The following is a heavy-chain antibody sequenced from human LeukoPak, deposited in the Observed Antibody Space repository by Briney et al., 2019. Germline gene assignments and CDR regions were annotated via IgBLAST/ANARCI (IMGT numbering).Heavy chain of an antibody. CDR3: ARGGGSYGFFDY. J-gene: IGHJ4*02. CDR2: IYYSGST. D-gene: IGHD1-26*01. Sequence: MASETLSLTCTVSGGSISSSSYYWGWIRQPPGKGLEWIGSIYYSGSTYYNPSLKSRVTISVDTSKNQFSLKLSSVTAADTAVYYCARGGGSYGFFDYWGQGTLVTVSS. CDR1: GGSISSSSYY. V-gene: IGHV4-39*01.